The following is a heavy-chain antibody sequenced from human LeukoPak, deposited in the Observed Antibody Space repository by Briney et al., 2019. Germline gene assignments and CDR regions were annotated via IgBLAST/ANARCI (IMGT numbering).Heavy chain of an antibody. D-gene: IGHD2-21*02. CDR2: IYYSGST. J-gene: IGHJ6*02. V-gene: IGHV4-61*01. Sequence: SETLSLTCTVSGGSVSSGSYYWSWIRQPPGKGLEWIGYIYYSGSTNYNPSLKSRVTISVDTSKNQFSLKLSSVTAADTAVYYCARDLVVTAGPYYSYGMDVWGQGTTVTVSS. CDR1: GGSVSSGSYY. CDR3: ARDLVVTAGPYYSYGMDV.